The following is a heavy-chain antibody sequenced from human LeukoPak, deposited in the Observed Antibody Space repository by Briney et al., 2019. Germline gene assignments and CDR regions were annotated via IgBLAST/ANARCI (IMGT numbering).Heavy chain of an antibody. CDR2: VYYSGIT. D-gene: IGHD2-2*02. CDR3: ARTIRRLENANWFDP. V-gene: IGHV4-59*01. J-gene: IGHJ5*02. Sequence: PSETLSLTCIVSGGSISSYYWSWIRQPPGKGLEWIGYVYYSGITNYNPSLKSRVTISSDTSKNQFSLKLSSVTPADTAVYYCARTIRRLENANWFDPWGQGTLVTVSS. CDR1: GGSISSYY.